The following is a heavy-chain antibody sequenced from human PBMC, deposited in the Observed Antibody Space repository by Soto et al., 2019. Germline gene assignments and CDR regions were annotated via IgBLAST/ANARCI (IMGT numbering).Heavy chain of an antibody. V-gene: IGHV3-48*01. CDR2: ISSSSSTI. J-gene: IGHJ4*02. CDR1: GFTFSSYS. CDR3: ARDHGGYDSVSDY. Sequence: QPGGSLRLSCAASGFTFSSYSMNWVRQAPGKGLEWVSYISSSSSTIYYADSVKGRFTISRDNAKNSLYLQMNSLRAEDTAVYYCARDHGGYDSVSDYWGQGTLVTVSS. D-gene: IGHD5-12*01.